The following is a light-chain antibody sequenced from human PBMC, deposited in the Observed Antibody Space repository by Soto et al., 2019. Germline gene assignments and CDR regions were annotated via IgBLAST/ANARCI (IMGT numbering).Light chain of an antibody. Sequence: DIQMTQSPSSLSASVGDRVTITCRASQSISIYLNWYQQKPGKAPVLLIYTASDLPGGVPSRFGGSGDGTDFTLTISRLQPEDFATYYCQQSYRTPTFGGGTKVEIK. V-gene: IGKV1-39*01. CDR1: QSISIY. J-gene: IGKJ4*01. CDR2: TAS. CDR3: QQSYRTPT.